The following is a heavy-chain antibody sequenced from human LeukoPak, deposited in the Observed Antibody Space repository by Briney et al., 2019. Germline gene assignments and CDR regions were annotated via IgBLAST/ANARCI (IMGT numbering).Heavy chain of an antibody. CDR1: GYTLTELS. CDR2: FYPENGGT. Sequence: ASVKDSCKVSGYTLTELSMHWVRQAPGKGLEWMGGFYPENGGTIYEQKFQGRVTMTEDTSTDTAYMELSSLRSEDTAVYYCATEGCSGGSCPPKFHYWGQRTLVTVSS. J-gene: IGHJ4*02. V-gene: IGHV1-24*01. CDR3: ATEGCSGGSCPPKFHY. D-gene: IGHD2-15*01.